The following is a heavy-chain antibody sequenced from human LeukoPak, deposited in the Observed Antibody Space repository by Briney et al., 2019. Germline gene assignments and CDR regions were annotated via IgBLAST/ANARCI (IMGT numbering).Heavy chain of an antibody. D-gene: IGHD6-19*01. Sequence: QPGGSLRLSCAASGFTFSRYVMSWVRQAPGKGLEWVSTITGSSTGDTYYADSVRGRFTISRDDSKNTLYLQMNSLRAEDTAVYYCAKRIVVAGRYFDYWGQGTLVTDSS. V-gene: IGHV3-23*01. CDR2: ITGSSTGDT. CDR1: GFTFSRYV. J-gene: IGHJ4*02. CDR3: AKRIVVAGRYFDY.